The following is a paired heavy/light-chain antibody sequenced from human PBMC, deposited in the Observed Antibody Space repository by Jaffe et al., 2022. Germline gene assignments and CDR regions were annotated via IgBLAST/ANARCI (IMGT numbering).Heavy chain of an antibody. D-gene: IGHD2-15*01. V-gene: IGHV3-48*03. CDR2: IRSNGNTI. J-gene: IGHJ4*02. CDR1: GFTFKSYE. CDR3: ARGRGYCGGGSCYEDY. Sequence: EVQLVESGGGLVQPAGSLRLSCAASGFTFKSYEMNWVRQAPGKGLEWVSYIRSNGNTIYYADSVKGRFTISRDNAKNALYLQMDSLRVEDTAVYYCARGRGYCGGGSCYEDYWGQGTLVTVSS.
Light chain of an antibody. CDR2: AAS. CDR3: QQSYITPPT. Sequence: DIQMTQSPSSLSASVGDRVTITCRASQSISSDLNWYQQKPGKAPKLLIYAASSLQSGVPSRFSGSGSGTDFTLTISSLQPEDFSTYYCQQSYITPPTFGQGTKVEIK. V-gene: IGKV1-39*01. CDR1: QSISSD. J-gene: IGKJ2*01.